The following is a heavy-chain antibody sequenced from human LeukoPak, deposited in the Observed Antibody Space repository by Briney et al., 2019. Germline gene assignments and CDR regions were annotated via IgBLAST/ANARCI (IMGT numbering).Heavy chain of an antibody. CDR2: ISSSSYI. CDR1: GFTFSSYS. D-gene: IGHD3-10*01. CDR3: ARDLQWFGPFDI. V-gene: IGHV3-21*01. J-gene: IGHJ3*02. Sequence: GGSLRLSCAASGFTFSSYSMNWVRQAPGKGLEWVSSISSSSYIYYADSVKGRFTISRDNAKNSLYLQMNSLRAEDTAVYYCARDLQWFGPFDIWGQGTMVTVSS.